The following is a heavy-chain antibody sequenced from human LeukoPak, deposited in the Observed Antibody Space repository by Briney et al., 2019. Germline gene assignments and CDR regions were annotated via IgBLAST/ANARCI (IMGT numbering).Heavy chain of an antibody. CDR2: IYPGDSDT. Sequence: GESLKISCKGSGYSFTSYWIGWVRQMPGKGLEWMGIIYPGDSDTRYSPSFQGQVTISADKSISTAYLQLSSLKASDTAMYYCARSPAYSGYDFDYYYGMDVWGQGTTVTVSS. J-gene: IGHJ6*02. V-gene: IGHV5-51*01. CDR3: ARSPAYSGYDFDYYYGMDV. CDR1: GYSFTSYW. D-gene: IGHD5-12*01.